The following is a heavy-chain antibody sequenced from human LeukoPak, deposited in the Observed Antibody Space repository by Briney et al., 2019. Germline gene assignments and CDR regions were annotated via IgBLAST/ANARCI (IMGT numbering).Heavy chain of an antibody. J-gene: IGHJ4*02. V-gene: IGHV3-30*18. D-gene: IGHD2-2*01. CDR3: AKAGCSSTNCYANY. CDR2: ISYDGSNK. Sequence: GGSLRLSCAASGFAFSTYGMHWVRQAPGQGLEWVAVISYDGSNKYYADSVKGRFNISRDNSKNTLYLQMNGLRPEDTAVYYCAKAGCSSTNCYANYWGQGTLVTVSS. CDR1: GFAFSTYG.